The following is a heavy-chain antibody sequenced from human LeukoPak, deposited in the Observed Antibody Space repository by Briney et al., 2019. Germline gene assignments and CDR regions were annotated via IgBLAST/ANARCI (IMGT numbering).Heavy chain of an antibody. CDR2: IYYSGST. V-gene: IGHV4-59*12. CDR3: ARCRYKGIAVAGVFDY. D-gene: IGHD6-19*01. J-gene: IGHJ4*02. Sequence: SETLSLTCSVSGGSISSYYWSWIRQPPGRGLGWVGSIYYSGSTNYNPSLKSRVTISVDTSKNQFSLKLSSVTAADTAVYYWARCRYKGIAVAGVFDYWGQGTLVTVSS. CDR1: GGSISSYY.